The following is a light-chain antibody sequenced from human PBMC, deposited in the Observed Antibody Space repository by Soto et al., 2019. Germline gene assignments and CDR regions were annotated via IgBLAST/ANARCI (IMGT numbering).Light chain of an antibody. Sequence: EFALTQSLGTLSWSPGEGATLSCLASQTVRNNYLAWYQQKPGQAPRLLIYDASSRATGIPDRFSGGGSGTDFTLTISRLEPEDFAVYYCQQFSIYPLTFGGGTKVDIK. CDR1: QTVRNNY. V-gene: IGKV3-20*01. CDR3: QQFSIYPLT. CDR2: DAS. J-gene: IGKJ4*01.